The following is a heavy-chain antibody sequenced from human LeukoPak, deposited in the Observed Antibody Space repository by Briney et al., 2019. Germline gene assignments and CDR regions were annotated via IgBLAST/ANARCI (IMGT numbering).Heavy chain of an antibody. V-gene: IGHV3-30-3*01. CDR1: GLRISDYY. Sequence: AGGSLRLSCEASGLRISDYYMSWVRQAPGKGLEWVAVISYDGSDKYYADSVKGRFTISRDNSKNTLFLQMNSLRAEDTAVYYCARAYNSGWYVTDYWGQGTLVTVSS. CDR2: ISYDGSDK. D-gene: IGHD6-19*01. J-gene: IGHJ4*02. CDR3: ARAYNSGWYVTDY.